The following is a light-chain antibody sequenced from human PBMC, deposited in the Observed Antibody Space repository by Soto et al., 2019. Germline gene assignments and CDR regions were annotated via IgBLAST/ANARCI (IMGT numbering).Light chain of an antibody. CDR1: QSVSSNY. CDR3: QQYGSTPT. Sequence: EIVLTQSPGTLSLSPGERATLSCRASQSVSSNYLAWFQQKPGQAPRLLIYGASNRATGIPDRFSGSGSGTDFTLTISRLEPEDFAVYYCQQYGSTPTFGQWTRLEIK. CDR2: GAS. V-gene: IGKV3-20*01. J-gene: IGKJ5*01.